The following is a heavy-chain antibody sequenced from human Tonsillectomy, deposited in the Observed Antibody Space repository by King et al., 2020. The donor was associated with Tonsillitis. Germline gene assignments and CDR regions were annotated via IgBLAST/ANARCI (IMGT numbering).Heavy chain of an antibody. CDR1: GFTFSSYG. CDR2: ISFDGSIT. CDR3: AKDRSASSTWCDWFDP. J-gene: IGHJ5*02. Sequence: VQLVESGGGVVQPGRSLRLSCAASGFTFSSYGMHWVRQAPGKGLEWVAVISFDGSITYYADSVKGRFTISRDNSKNTVYLQMNFLTAEDTVVYYCAKDRSASSTWCDWFDPWGLGTLVTVSS. V-gene: IGHV3-30*18. D-gene: IGHD2-2*01.